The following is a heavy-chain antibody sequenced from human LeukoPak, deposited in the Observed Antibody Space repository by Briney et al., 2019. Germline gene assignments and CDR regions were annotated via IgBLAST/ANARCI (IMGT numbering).Heavy chain of an antibody. CDR2: IWFDGSDK. CDR1: GFTFSTYG. CDR3: ARTTYYYGSGSLEY. V-gene: IGHV3-33*01. Sequence: PGGSLRLSCAASGFTFSTYGMHWVRQAPGKGLEWVAVIWFDGSDKYYVDSVKGRFTISRDNSKNTLYLQMNSLRVEDTAVYYCARTTYYYGSGSLEYWGQGTLVTVSS. J-gene: IGHJ4*02. D-gene: IGHD3-10*01.